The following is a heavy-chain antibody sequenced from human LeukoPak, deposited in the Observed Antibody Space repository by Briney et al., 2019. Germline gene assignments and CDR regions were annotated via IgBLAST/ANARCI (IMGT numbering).Heavy chain of an antibody. CDR3: AREEVIAAAGPTLDY. CDR1: GYTFTDYY. Sequence: GASVKVSCKASGYTFTDYYMHWVRQAPGQGLEWMGWINRNSDGTNYAQKFQGRVTMTRDTSISTAYMELSRLRSDDTAVFYCAREEVIAAAGPTLDYWGQGALVTVSS. D-gene: IGHD6-13*01. CDR2: INRNSDGT. J-gene: IGHJ4*02. V-gene: IGHV1-2*02.